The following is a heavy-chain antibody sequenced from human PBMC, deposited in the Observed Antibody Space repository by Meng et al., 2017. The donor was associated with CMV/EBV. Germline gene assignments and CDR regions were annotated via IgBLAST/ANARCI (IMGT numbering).Heavy chain of an antibody. V-gene: IGHV3-11*04. Sequence: GGSLRLSCAASGFTFSDYYMSWIRQAPGKGLEWVSYISSSGSTIYYADSVKGRFTISRDNAKNSLYLQMNSPRAEDTAVYYCARDRLPLYYYDSSGRNAFDIWGQGTMVTVSS. CDR2: ISSSGSTI. CDR1: GFTFSDYY. CDR3: ARDRLPLYYYDSSGRNAFDI. D-gene: IGHD3-22*01. J-gene: IGHJ3*02.